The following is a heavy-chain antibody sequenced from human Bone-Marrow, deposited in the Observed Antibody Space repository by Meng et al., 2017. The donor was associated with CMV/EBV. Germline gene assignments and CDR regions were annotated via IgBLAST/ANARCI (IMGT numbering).Heavy chain of an antibody. V-gene: IGHV1-2*02. D-gene: IGHD2-21*01. CDR2: IHPESGGT. CDR3: AREPQSTWFDP. CDR1: GYTFIDYY. Sequence: ASVKVSCKASGYTFIDYYMHWLRHTPGQGLEWMGWIHPESGGTKYAENFQGRVTMTRDTSNSTAYMELSSLRSDDTAVYYCAREPQSTWFDPWGQGTLVTVLL. J-gene: IGHJ5*02.